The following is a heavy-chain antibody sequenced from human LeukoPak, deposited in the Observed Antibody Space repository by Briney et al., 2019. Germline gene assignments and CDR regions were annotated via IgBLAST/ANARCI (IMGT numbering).Heavy chain of an antibody. CDR1: GGSLSSGGYS. Sequence: SETPSLTCAVSGGSLSSGGYSWSWIRQPPGKGLEWIGYIYHSGSTYYNPSLKSRVTISVDRSKNQFSLKLSSVTAADTAVYYCARQLLPGSGGMDVWGEGTTVTVSS. J-gene: IGHJ6*04. CDR3: ARQLLPGSGGMDV. D-gene: IGHD2-15*01. V-gene: IGHV4-30-2*01. CDR2: IYHSGST.